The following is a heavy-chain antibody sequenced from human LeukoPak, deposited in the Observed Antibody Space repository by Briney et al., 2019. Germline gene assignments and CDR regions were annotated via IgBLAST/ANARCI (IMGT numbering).Heavy chain of an antibody. CDR3: ASNSGSYHGYYYYMDV. CDR2: IIPILGIA. CDR1: GGTFSSYA. J-gene: IGHJ6*03. Sequence: VASVKVSCKASGGTFSSYATSWVRQAPGQGLEWMGRIIPILGIANYAQKFQGRVTITADKSTSTAYMGLSSLRSEDTAVYYCASNSGSYHGYYYYMDVWGKGTTVTVSS. V-gene: IGHV1-69*04. D-gene: IGHD1-26*01.